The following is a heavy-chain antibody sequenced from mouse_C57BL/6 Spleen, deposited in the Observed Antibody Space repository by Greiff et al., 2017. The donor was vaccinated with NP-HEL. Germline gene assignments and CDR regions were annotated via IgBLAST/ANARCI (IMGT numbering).Heavy chain of an antibody. J-gene: IGHJ4*01. V-gene: IGHV1-54*01. CDR2: INPGSGGT. D-gene: IGHD2-5*01. CDR1: GYAFTNYL. CDR3: ARGYSNYEYYAMDY. Sequence: ESGAELVRPGTSVKVSCKASGYAFTNYLIEWVKQRPGQGLEWIGVINPGSGGTNYNEKFKGKATLTADKSSSTAYMQLSSLTSEDSAVYFYARGYSNYEYYAMDYWGQGTSVTVSS.